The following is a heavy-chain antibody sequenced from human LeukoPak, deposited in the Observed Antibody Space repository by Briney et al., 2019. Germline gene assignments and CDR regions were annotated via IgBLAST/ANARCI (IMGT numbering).Heavy chain of an antibody. Sequence: GGSLRLSCAASGFTFSSYGMHWVRQAPGKGLEWVAVISYDGSNKYYADSVKGRFTISRDNAKNTLYLQMNSLRAEDTAVYYCASFRPGTYWGQGTLVTVSS. CDR3: ASFRPGTY. CDR1: GFTFSSYG. V-gene: IGHV3-30*03. J-gene: IGHJ4*02. D-gene: IGHD1-1*01. CDR2: ISYDGSNK.